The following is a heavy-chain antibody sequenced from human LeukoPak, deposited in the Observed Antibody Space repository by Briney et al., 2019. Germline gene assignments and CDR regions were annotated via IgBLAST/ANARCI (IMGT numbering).Heavy chain of an antibody. CDR2: INHSGST. D-gene: IGHD6-19*01. V-gene: IGHV4-34*01. CDR3: ARDAPGRAVAGNDY. Sequence: PSETLSLTCAVYGVSFSGYYWSWIRQPPGKGLEWIGEINHSGSTNYNPSLKSRVTISVDTSKNQFSLKLSSVTAADTAVYYCARDAPGRAVAGNDYWGQGTLVTVSS. CDR1: GVSFSGYY. J-gene: IGHJ4*02.